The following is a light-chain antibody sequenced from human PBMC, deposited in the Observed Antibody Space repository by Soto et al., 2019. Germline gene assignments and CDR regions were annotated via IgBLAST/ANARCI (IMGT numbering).Light chain of an antibody. CDR3: SSNAGSNNLV. J-gene: IGLJ2*01. CDR2: EVS. CDR1: SSDVGDYNY. Sequence: QSALTQPPSASGTPGQSVTIPCTGTSSDVGDYNYVSWYQQHPGKAPKLMIYEVSRQPSGVPDRFSGSKSGNTASLTVSGLQAEDEADYYCSSNAGSNNLVFGGGTKLTVL. V-gene: IGLV2-8*01.